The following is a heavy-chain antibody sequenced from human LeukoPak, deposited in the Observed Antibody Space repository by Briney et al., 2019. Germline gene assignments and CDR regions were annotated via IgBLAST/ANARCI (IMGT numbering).Heavy chain of an antibody. V-gene: IGHV3-73*01. J-gene: IGHJ4*02. CDR2: IKSKANNYAT. D-gene: IGHD2-21*02. Sequence: PGGSLRLSCAASGFTFSDPAMHWVRQASGKGLEWVGRIKSKANNYATAYAASVKGRFTISRDDSKNTAYLQMNSLRAEDTAVYYCAKASIVVVTAILRGYFDYWGQGTLVTVSS. CDR3: AKASIVVVTAILRGYFDY. CDR1: GFTFSDPA.